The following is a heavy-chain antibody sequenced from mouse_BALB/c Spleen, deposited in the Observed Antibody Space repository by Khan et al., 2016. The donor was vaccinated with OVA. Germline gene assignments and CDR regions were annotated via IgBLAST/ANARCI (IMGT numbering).Heavy chain of an antibody. J-gene: IGHJ2*01. CDR3: ARNYRYDVYFDS. CDR1: GYTFTSSV. V-gene: IGHV1S136*01. D-gene: IGHD2-14*01. CDR2: IYPFNDGT. Sequence: EVQLQESGPELVKPGASVKMSCTASGYTFTSSVIHWVRQKSGQGLDWIGYIYPFNDGTKYNEKFEGKATLTSDKSSSTAYMELSSLTSEDSAVYDCARNYRYDVYFDSWGQGTTLTVSS.